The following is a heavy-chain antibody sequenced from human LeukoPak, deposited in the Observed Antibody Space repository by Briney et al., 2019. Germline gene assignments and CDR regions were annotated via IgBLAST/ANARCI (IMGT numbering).Heavy chain of an antibody. J-gene: IGHJ1*01. D-gene: IGHD3-22*01. V-gene: IGHV5-51*01. Sequence: GESLKISCKGSGYSFTSNWIGWVRQVPEKGLEWMGIIHPGDSDTRYSPSFQGQVTISADKSISTAYLQWSSLKASDTAMYYCARGDSSGTTEYFQHWGQGTLVTVSS. CDR3: ARGDSSGTTEYFQH. CDR2: IHPGDSDT. CDR1: GYSFTSNW.